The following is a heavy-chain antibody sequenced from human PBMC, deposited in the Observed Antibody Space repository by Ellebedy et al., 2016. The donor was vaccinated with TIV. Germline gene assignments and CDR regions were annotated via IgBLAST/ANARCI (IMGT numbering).Heavy chain of an antibody. CDR3: AIRGRY. CDR2: IGVGGAST. J-gene: IGHJ4*02. CDR1: GFTFSSYA. Sequence: GESLKISCVGSGFTFSSYAMNWVRQAPGKGLEWVSGIGVGGASTYYADSVKGRFTISRDNAKNSLYLQMNSLRAEDTAVYYCAIRGRYWGQGTLVTVSS. V-gene: IGHV3-23*01. D-gene: IGHD3-10*01.